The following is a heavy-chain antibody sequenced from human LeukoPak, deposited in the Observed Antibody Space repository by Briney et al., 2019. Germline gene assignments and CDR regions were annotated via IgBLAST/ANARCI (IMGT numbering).Heavy chain of an antibody. CDR3: ARDREGYCSGGSCTNFDY. CDR2: INQDGSEK. J-gene: IGHJ4*02. CDR1: GFTFSSYW. V-gene: IGHV3-7*01. D-gene: IGHD2-15*01. Sequence: GGSLRLSCAASGFTFSSYWMSWVRQAPGKGLEWVANINQDGSEKYYVDSVKGRFTISRDNAKNSLFLQMNTLRAEDTAVYYCARDREGYCSGGSCTNFDYWGQGTLVTVSS.